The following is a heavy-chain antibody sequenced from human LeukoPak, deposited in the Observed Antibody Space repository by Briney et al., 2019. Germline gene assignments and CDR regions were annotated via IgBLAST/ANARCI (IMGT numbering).Heavy chain of an antibody. CDR2: ISSGSYHT. Sequence: GGSLRLSCAASGFTFSDYYMSWIRQTPGKGLEWVSDISSGSYHTNYANSVKGRFTISRDNAKNSLYLQMNSLRAGDTAVYYCARADYSNHRDDYWGQGTLVTVSS. J-gene: IGHJ4*02. CDR1: GFTFSDYY. D-gene: IGHD4-11*01. CDR3: ARADYSNHRDDY. V-gene: IGHV3-11*06.